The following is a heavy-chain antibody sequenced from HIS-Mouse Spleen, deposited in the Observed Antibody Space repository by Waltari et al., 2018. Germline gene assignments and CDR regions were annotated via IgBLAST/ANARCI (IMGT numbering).Heavy chain of an antibody. CDR1: GGSISSSSYY. CDR3: AREIPYSSSWYDWYFDL. J-gene: IGHJ2*01. Sequence: QLQLQESGPGLVKPSETLSLTCTAFGGSISSSSYYWGWSPPPPGKGLEWIGSIYYSGSTYYNPSLKSRVTISVDTSKNQFSLKLSSVTAADTAVYYCAREIPYSSSWYDWYFDLWGRGTLVTVSS. V-gene: IGHV4-39*07. CDR2: IYYSGST. D-gene: IGHD6-13*01.